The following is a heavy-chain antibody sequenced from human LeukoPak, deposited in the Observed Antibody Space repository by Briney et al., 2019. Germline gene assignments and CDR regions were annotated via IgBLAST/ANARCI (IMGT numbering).Heavy chain of an antibody. J-gene: IGHJ3*02. CDR2: INTNTGNP. D-gene: IGHD1-26*01. CDR1: GYTFTSYA. CDR3: ARDTFPFEWELLKGGAFDI. Sequence: ASVKVSCKASGYTFTSYAMNWVRQAPGQGLEWMGWINTNTGNPTYAQGFTGRFVFSLDTSVSTAYLQISSLKAEDTAVYYCARDTFPFEWELLKGGAFDIWGQGTMVTVSS. V-gene: IGHV7-4-1*02.